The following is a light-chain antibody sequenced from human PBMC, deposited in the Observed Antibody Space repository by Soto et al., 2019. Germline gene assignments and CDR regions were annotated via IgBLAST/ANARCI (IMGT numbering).Light chain of an antibody. CDR3: QQCGSSRRT. Sequence: EIVLTQSPGTLSLPPGERATLSCRASESVTSDCLAWYRQRPGQAPRLLIYGASTRATGTPDRISGSGSGTDFTLTISRLEPEDFAVYFCQQCGSSRRTFGQGTRLEIK. CDR2: GAS. CDR1: ESVTSDC. V-gene: IGKV3-20*01. J-gene: IGKJ1*01.